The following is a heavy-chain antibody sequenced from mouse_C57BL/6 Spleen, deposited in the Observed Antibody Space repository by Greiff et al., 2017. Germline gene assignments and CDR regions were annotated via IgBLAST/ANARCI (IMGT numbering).Heavy chain of an antibody. D-gene: IGHD6-1*01. V-gene: IGHV1-80*01. CDR2: IYPGDGDT. CDR3: AREIHYCSSGCAMDY. Sequence: VQLQPSWAELVKPGASVKISCNASVYAFSSYWINWVKQSPGQGLEWIVQIYPGDGDTNYNGKFKGKATLTADKPSSTAYMQLSSLTSEDSAVYFCAREIHYCSSGCAMDYWGQGTSVTVSS. J-gene: IGHJ4*01. CDR1: VYAFSSYW.